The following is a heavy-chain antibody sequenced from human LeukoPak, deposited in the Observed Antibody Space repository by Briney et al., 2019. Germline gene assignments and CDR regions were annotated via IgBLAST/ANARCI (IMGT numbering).Heavy chain of an antibody. V-gene: IGHV3-23*01. CDR3: AKGSSGNYYY. CDR1: GFTFSSDT. Sequence: PGGSLGLSYVASGFTFSSDTMTWVRQAPGKALEWVSSVSDSGGTTSYADSVKGRFTISRDNSKNTLYLQMNSLRAEDTATYYCAKGSSGNYYYWGQGTLVTVSS. D-gene: IGHD3-10*01. CDR2: VSDSGGTT. J-gene: IGHJ4*02.